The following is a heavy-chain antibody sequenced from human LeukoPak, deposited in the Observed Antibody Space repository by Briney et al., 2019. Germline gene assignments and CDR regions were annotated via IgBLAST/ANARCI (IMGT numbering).Heavy chain of an antibody. Sequence: ESGPTLVKPTQTLTLTCTFSGFSLSTSGVGVGWIRQPPGKALEWLALLYWNDDKRYSPSLKSRLTITKDTSKNQVVLTMTNMDPVDTATYYCAHRPDYDFWSGFEYWFDPWGQGTLVTVSS. J-gene: IGHJ5*02. CDR2: LYWNDDK. D-gene: IGHD3-3*01. CDR1: GFSLSTSGVG. V-gene: IGHV2-5*01. CDR3: AHRPDYDFWSGFEYWFDP.